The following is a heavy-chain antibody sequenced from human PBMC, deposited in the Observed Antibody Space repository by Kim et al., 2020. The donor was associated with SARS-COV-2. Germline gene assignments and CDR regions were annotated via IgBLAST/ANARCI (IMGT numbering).Heavy chain of an antibody. CDR1: GYTFTSYY. Sequence: ASVKVSCKASGYTFTSYYMHWVRQAPGQGLEWMGIINPSGGSTSYAQKFQGRVTMTRDTSTSTVYMELSSLRSEDTAVYYCARAPTTGSVVVVAATPLDYNYYGMDVWGQGTTVTVTS. J-gene: IGHJ6*02. V-gene: IGHV1-46*01. CDR2: INPSGGST. CDR3: ARAPTTGSVVVVAATPLDYNYYGMDV. D-gene: IGHD2-15*01.